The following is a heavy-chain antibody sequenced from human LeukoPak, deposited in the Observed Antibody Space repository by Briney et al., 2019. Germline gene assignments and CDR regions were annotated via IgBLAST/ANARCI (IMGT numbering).Heavy chain of an antibody. CDR1: GYTFTSYD. Sequence: ASVRVSCKASGYTFTSYDINWVRQATGQGLEWMGWMNPNSGNTGYAQKFQGRVTMTRNTSISTAYMELSSLRSEDTAVYYCARGSDSSSCLRDWGQGTLVTVSS. J-gene: IGHJ4*02. V-gene: IGHV1-8*01. CDR2: MNPNSGNT. D-gene: IGHD6-13*01. CDR3: ARGSDSSSCLRD.